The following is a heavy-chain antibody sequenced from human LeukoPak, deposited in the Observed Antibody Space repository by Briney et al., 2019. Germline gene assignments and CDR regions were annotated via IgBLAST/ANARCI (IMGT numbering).Heavy chain of an antibody. CDR2: ITRSSSYI. Sequence: GGSLRLSCAASGFTLSDFIMNWVRRAPRKGLEWVSSITRSSSYIYYADSVKGRFTISRDNAKNSLYLQMDSLRAEDTAVYYCARETYSILDYWGQGTLVTASS. V-gene: IGHV3-21*01. CDR1: GFTLSDFI. D-gene: IGHD6-13*01. CDR3: ARETYSILDY. J-gene: IGHJ4*02.